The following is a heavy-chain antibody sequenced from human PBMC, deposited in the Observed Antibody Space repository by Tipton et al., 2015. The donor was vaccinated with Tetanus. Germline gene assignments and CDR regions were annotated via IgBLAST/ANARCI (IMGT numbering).Heavy chain of an antibody. J-gene: IGHJ4*02. Sequence: TLSLTCTVSGGSISSGGYYWSWIRQHPGKGLEWIGDIYYSGSTCYNPSLKSRVTISVDTSKNQFFLKLNSVTAADTAVYYCARDQARGARGWNYFDYWGQGTLVTVSS. CDR1: GGSISSGGYY. V-gene: IGHV4-31*03. CDR2: IYYSGST. CDR3: ARDQARGARGWNYFDY. D-gene: IGHD1-26*01.